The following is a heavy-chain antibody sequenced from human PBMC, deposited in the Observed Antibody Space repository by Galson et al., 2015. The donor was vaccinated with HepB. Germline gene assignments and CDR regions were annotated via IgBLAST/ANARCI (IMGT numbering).Heavy chain of an antibody. J-gene: IGHJ3*02. Sequence: SVKVSCKASGYTFTYRYLHWVRQAPGQALEWMGWITPFNGNTNYAQKFQDRVTITRDRSMSTAYMELSSLRSEDTAMYYCARSGGDYEDAFDIWGQGTMVTVSS. V-gene: IGHV1-45*02. D-gene: IGHD4-17*01. CDR3: ARSGGDYEDAFDI. CDR2: ITPFNGNT. CDR1: GYTFTYRY.